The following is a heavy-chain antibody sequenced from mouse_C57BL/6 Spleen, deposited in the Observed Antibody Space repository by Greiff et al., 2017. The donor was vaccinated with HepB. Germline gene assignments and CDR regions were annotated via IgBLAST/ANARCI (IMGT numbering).Heavy chain of an antibody. CDR1: GYTFTSYT. V-gene: IGHV1-4*01. Sequence: QVQLQQSGAELARPGASVKMSCKASGYTFTSYTMHWVKQRPGQGLEWIGYINPSSGYTKYNQKLKDKATLTADKSSSTAYMQLSSLTSEDSAVYYCARVITTVVADAMDYWGQGTSVTVSS. J-gene: IGHJ4*01. CDR2: INPSSGYT. CDR3: ARVITTVVADAMDY. D-gene: IGHD1-1*01.